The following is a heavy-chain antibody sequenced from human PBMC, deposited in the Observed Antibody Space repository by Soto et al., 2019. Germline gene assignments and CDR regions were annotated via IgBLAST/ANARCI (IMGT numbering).Heavy chain of an antibody. CDR3: ANDENWNPDYRNYYYYGMDV. CDR2: IIPVFGTA. V-gene: IGHV1-69*13. CDR1: GGTFSSYA. J-gene: IGHJ6*02. D-gene: IGHD1-1*01. Sequence: SVKVSCKASGGTFSSYAISWVRQAPGQGLEWMGGIIPVFGTANYAQKFQGRVTITADESTSTAYMELSSLRSEDTAVYYCANDENWNPDYRNYYYYGMDVWGQGTTVTVSS.